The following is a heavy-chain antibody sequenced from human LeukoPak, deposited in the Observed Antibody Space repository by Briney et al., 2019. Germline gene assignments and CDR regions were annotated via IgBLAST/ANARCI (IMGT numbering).Heavy chain of an antibody. J-gene: IGHJ4*02. CDR1: GFAFSYYW. V-gene: IGHV3-74*01. D-gene: IGHD3-10*01. CDR2: INGDGRST. Sequence: PGGSLRLSCAASGFAFSYYWMHWVRQAPGKGLVWVPRINGDGRSTNYADSVKGRFTISRDNAKNTLFLQMNSLRAEDTAVYYCARRAGSAESHSIDYWGQGTLVTVSS. CDR3: ARRAGSAESHSIDY.